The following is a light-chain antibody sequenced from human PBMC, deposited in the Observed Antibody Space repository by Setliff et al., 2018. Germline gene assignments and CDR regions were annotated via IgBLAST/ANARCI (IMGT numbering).Light chain of an antibody. CDR2: STN. CDR3: GLLGSSGLYV. J-gene: IGLJ1*01. CDR1: SGSVSTNYY. V-gene: IGLV8-61*01. Sequence: QTVVTQDPSFSVSPGGTVTLTCGLSSGSVSTNYYHTWYQLTPGQAPRTPIYSTNIRSSGVPDRFPGSILGNKAALTITGAQADDESDYCGLLGSSGLYVFGTGTKVTVL.